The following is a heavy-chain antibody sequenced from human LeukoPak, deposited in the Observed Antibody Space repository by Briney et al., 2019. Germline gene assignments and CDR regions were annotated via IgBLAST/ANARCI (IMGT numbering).Heavy chain of an antibody. CDR3: AKGSQQWLTRGDYFDY. CDR2: ISGSGGST. CDR1: GFTISSYA. D-gene: IGHD6-19*01. J-gene: IGHJ4*02. V-gene: IGHV3-23*01. Sequence: PGGSLRLSCAASGFTISSYAMNWVRQAPGKGLEWVSAISGSGGSTYYADSVKGRFTISRDNAKNTLCLQMNSLRAEDTAVYYCAKGSQQWLTRGDYFDYWGQGTLVTVPS.